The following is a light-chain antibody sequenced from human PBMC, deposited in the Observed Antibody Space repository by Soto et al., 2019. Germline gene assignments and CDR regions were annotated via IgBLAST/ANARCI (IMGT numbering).Light chain of an antibody. J-gene: IGLJ1*01. CDR2: DAS. CDR3: CSYTRSGTLI. CDR1: SGNISAYNY. V-gene: IGLV2-14*01. Sequence: QSALTQPASVSGTPGQSITIACVGNSGNISAYNYVSWYQEHAGKVPKVIIYDASNRPSGVSYRFSGTKSGNTASLTVSGLQAEDEADYYCCSYTRSGTLIFGTGTKVTVL.